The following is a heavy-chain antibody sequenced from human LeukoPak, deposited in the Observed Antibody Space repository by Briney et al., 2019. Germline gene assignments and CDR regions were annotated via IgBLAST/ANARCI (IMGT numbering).Heavy chain of an antibody. Sequence: GASVKVSCKASGYTFTSYGISWVRQAPGQGLEWMGWISAYNGNTNYAQKFQGRVTMTRDTSISTAYMELSRLRSDDTAVYYCATYIAAAATTQSFDYWGQGTLVTVSS. CDR2: ISAYNGNT. D-gene: IGHD6-13*01. CDR1: GYTFTSYG. V-gene: IGHV1-18*01. CDR3: ATYIAAAATTQSFDY. J-gene: IGHJ4*02.